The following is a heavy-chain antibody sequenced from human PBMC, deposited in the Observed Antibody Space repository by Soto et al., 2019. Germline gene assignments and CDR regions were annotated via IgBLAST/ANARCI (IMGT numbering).Heavy chain of an antibody. J-gene: IGHJ4*02. CDR2: INHSGST. V-gene: IGHV4-34*01. CDR3: VAPRSGWVDY. Sequence: SETLSLTCAVYGGSFSGYYWSWIRQPPGKGLEWIGEINHSGSTNYNPSLKSRVTISVDTSKNQFSLKLSSVTAADTAVYYCVAPRSGWVDYWGQGTLVTVSS. D-gene: IGHD6-19*01. CDR1: GGSFSGYY.